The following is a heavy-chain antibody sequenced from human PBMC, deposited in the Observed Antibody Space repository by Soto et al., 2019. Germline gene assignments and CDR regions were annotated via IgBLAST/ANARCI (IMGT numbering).Heavy chain of an antibody. J-gene: IGHJ4*02. D-gene: IGHD3-22*01. CDR3: ARDVPQQYYYESSGPGDY. Sequence: QVQLVESGGGVVQPGRSLSLSCAASGFMFSNYGMHWVRQARGKGMEWVAVIWYDGSNKYYGDSVKGPFTISIDNSKIRLYLLMISLRAENTAMYSCARDVPQQYYYESSGPGDYWGQGTLVTVSS. V-gene: IGHV3-33*01. CDR2: IWYDGSNK. CDR1: GFMFSNYG.